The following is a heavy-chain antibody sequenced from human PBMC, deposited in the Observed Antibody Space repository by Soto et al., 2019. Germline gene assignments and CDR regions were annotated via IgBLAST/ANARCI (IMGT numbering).Heavy chain of an antibody. Sequence: GESLKISCKGSGYSFTSYWIGWVRQMAGKGLEWIGIIYPGDSDTRYSPSFQGQVTISADNAISTAYLQWSSLKASDTAMYYCPRHWEYDFWSGYSAPDYGGQGTLVALSS. CDR2: IYPGDSDT. V-gene: IGHV5-51*01. CDR3: PRHWEYDFWSGYSAPDY. D-gene: IGHD3-3*01. CDR1: GYSFTSYW. J-gene: IGHJ4*02.